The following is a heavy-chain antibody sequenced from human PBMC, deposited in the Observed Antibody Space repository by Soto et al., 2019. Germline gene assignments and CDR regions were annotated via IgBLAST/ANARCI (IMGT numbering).Heavy chain of an antibody. Sequence: PVGSLRLSCAASGLTFSRYATTWVRQAPGKGLEWVSAMSGGGETTYYADSVKGRFTISRDNSRNTLYLQMNSLRAEDTAAYYCAKWHTYYYDSRGFSGFDCWGRGTLVTVSS. V-gene: IGHV3-23*01. J-gene: IGHJ4*02. CDR3: AKWHTYYYDSRGFSGFDC. CDR1: GLTFSRYA. CDR2: MSGGGETT. D-gene: IGHD3-22*01.